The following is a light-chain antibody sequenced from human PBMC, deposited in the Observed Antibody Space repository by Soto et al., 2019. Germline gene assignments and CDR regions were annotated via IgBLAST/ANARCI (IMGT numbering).Light chain of an antibody. CDR3: QVWDSNSDHVV. V-gene: IGLV3-21*04. Sequence: SYELTQPPSVSVAPGKTARITCGGNDIGSKSVHWYQQKPGQAPVLVIYYDSDQPSGIPERFSGSNSGNTATLTISRVEAGDEADYYCQVWDSNSDHVVFGGGTKLTVL. CDR1: DIGSKS. J-gene: IGLJ2*01. CDR2: YDS.